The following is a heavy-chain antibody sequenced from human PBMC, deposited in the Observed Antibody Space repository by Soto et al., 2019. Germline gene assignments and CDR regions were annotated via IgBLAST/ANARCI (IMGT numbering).Heavy chain of an antibody. Sequence: SQTLSLTCDISGDSVSSTSSIWNWIRQSPSRGLEWLGRTYYRSKWHTDYAVSVRGRITINPDTPKNHFFLQLSSVTPDDTAVYFCARDLNGTYYNDSWGQGTLVTVSS. CDR2: TYYRSKWHT. CDR1: GDSVSSTSSI. D-gene: IGHD2-21*01. V-gene: IGHV6-1*01. CDR3: ARDLNGTYYNDS. J-gene: IGHJ4*02.